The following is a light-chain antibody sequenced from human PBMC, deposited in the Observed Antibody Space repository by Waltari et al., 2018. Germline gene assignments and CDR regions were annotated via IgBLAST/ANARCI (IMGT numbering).Light chain of an antibody. CDR1: QSVSSK. Sequence: EIVMTQSPATLSLSPGERATLSCRTSQSVSSKLAWYQQKPGQSPSLLIYDASSRATGIPDRFSGRGSGTEFTLTISSLEPEDVAVYFCQQESNWLYTFGQGTKVEI. J-gene: IGKJ2*01. CDR2: DAS. V-gene: IGKV3D-15*01. CDR3: QQESNWLYT.